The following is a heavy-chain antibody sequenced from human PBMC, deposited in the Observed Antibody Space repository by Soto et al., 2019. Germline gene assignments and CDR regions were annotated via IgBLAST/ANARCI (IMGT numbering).Heavy chain of an antibody. CDR3: ARLPRYDFWT. CDR1: GGSIPINNYY. J-gene: IGHJ1*01. CDR2: VYYTGST. V-gene: IGHV4-39*01. Sequence: SETLSLTCTVSGGSIPINNYYWAWIRQPPGKGLEWIGNVYYTGSTSYNPSLNSRVTMSVDTSKNQFSLKLTSVTAADTAVYYCARLPRYDFWTWGQGTLVTVSS. D-gene: IGHD3-3*01.